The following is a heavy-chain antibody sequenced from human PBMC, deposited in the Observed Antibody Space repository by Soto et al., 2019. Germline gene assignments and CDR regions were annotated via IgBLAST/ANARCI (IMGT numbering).Heavy chain of an antibody. D-gene: IGHD2-21*02. CDR3: ARDGVAYCGGDCSTNWFDP. J-gene: IGHJ5*02. CDR2: INPNSGGT. V-gene: IGHV1-2*02. CDR1: GYTFTGYY. Sequence: ASVKVSCKASGYTFTGYYMHWVRQAPGQGLEWMGWINPNSGGTNYAQKFQGRVTMTRDTSISTAYMELSRLRSDDTAVYYCARDGVAYCGGDCSTNWFDPWGQGALVTVSS.